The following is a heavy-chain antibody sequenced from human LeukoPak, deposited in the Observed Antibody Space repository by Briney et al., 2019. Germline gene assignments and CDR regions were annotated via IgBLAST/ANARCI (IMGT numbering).Heavy chain of an antibody. CDR3: AADRSSGWYGGYFDY. Sequence: TSVKVSCKASGFTFTSSAVQWVRQARGQRLEWIGWIVVGSGNTNYAQKFQGRVTITRDMSTSTAYMELSSLRSEDTAVYYCAADRSSGWYGGYFDYWGQGTLVTVSS. CDR2: IVVGSGNT. D-gene: IGHD6-19*01. V-gene: IGHV1-58*01. J-gene: IGHJ4*02. CDR1: GFTFTSSA.